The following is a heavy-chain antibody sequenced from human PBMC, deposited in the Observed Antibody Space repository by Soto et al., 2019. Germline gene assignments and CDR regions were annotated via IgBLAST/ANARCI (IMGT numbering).Heavy chain of an antibody. Sequence: QVQLVQSGAEVKKPGSSVKVSRKASGGIFSTYAISWLRQAPGQGLEWMGGIIPIFGTPNYAQRFQGRVTITADESTSTAYMELSRLRSEDTAVYYCARDRDDYGSGNYYNRTDFWGQGTLVTVSS. J-gene: IGHJ4*02. CDR1: GGIFSTYA. CDR2: IIPIFGTP. V-gene: IGHV1-69*01. D-gene: IGHD3-10*01. CDR3: ARDRDDYGSGNYYNRTDF.